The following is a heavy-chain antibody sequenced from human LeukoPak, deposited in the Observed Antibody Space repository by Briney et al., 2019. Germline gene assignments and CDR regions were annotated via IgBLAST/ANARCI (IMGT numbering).Heavy chain of an antibody. V-gene: IGHV3-30*04. D-gene: IGHD2-2*01. CDR2: ISHDGNNK. J-gene: IGHJ4*02. Sequence: GRSLRLSCTASGFTFSNYAIHWVRQAPGKGLEWVALISHDGNNKYYADSVKGRFTISRDNSYNTLYLQMDSLRGEDTAVYYCARAGAVAVVLAAAMRDWGQGTLVTVSS. CDR3: ARAGAVAVVLAAAMRD. CDR1: GFTFSNYA.